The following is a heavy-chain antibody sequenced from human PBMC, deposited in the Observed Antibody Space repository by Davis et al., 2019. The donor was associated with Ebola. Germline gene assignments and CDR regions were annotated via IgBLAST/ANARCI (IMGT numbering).Heavy chain of an antibody. D-gene: IGHD3-10*01. J-gene: IGHJ4*02. V-gene: IGHV3-15*01. CDR1: GFTFNIYA. CDR2: IKSKTDGGTT. Sequence: GGSLRLSCAASGFTFNIYAMSWVRQAPGKGLEWVGRIKSKTDGGTTDYAAPVKGRFTISRDDSKHTLYLQMNSLKTEDTAVYYCTTVILLWFGEFTESDYWGQGTLVTVSS. CDR3: TTVILLWFGEFTESDY.